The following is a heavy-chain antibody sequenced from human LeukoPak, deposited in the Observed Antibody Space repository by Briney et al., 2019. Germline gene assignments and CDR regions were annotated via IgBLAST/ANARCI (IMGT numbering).Heavy chain of an antibody. Sequence: RPSETLSLTCIVSGDSIRSSGYYWGWIRQPPGKRLEWIGSMFYGETTSYSPSLQSRVTISLDTSKNQFSLRLNSVTAADTAVYYRARLERSRMDGAQYWGQGTLVTASS. CDR3: ARLERSRMDGAQY. CDR2: MFYGETT. J-gene: IGHJ4*02. CDR1: GDSIRSSGYY. V-gene: IGHV4-39*01. D-gene: IGHD4/OR15-4a*01.